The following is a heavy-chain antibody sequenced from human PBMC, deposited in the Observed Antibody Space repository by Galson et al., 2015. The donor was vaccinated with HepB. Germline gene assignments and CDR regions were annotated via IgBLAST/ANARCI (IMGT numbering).Heavy chain of an antibody. CDR1: GFTFCSYG. V-gene: IGHV3-30*18. D-gene: IGHD5-24*01. Sequence: SLRLSCAASGFTFCSYGMHWVRQAPGKGLEWVAVISYDGSNKYYADSVKGRFTISRDNSKNTLYLQMNSLRAEDTAVYYCAKDKKMAFDYWGQGTLVTVSS. CDR3: AKDKKMAFDY. CDR2: ISYDGSNK. J-gene: IGHJ4*02.